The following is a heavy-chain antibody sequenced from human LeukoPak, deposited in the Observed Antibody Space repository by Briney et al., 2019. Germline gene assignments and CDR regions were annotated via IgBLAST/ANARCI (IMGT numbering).Heavy chain of an antibody. CDR3: ARDRGWGLSLAY. CDR1: GGSISIYY. Sequence: SETLSLTCTVSGGSISIYYWNWIRQPAGKGLEWIGRISTSESTQYNPSLTSRVTMSLDTSKNQFSLKLSSVTAADTAVYYCARDRGWGLSLAYWGQGALVTVSS. CDR2: ISTSEST. D-gene: IGHD3-16*02. J-gene: IGHJ4*02. V-gene: IGHV4-4*07.